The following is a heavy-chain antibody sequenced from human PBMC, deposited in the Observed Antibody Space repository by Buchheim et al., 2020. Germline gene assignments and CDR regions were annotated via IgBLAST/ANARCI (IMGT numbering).Heavy chain of an antibody. CDR2: ISYDGSNK. V-gene: IGHV3-30-3*01. J-gene: IGHJ4*02. D-gene: IGHD2-2*01. Sequence: QVQLVESGGGVVQPGRSLRLSCAASGFTFSSYAMHWVRQAPGKGLEWVAVISYDGSNKYYADSVKGRFTISRDNSKNTLYLQMNSLRAEDTAVYYCARDGGPSWRNLDYWGQGTL. CDR1: GFTFSSYA. CDR3: ARDGGPSWRNLDY.